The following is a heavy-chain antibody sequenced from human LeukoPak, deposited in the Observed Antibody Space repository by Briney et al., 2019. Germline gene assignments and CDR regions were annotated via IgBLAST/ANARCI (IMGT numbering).Heavy chain of an antibody. CDR2: IWYDGSNK. V-gene: IGHV3-33*01. D-gene: IGHD1-26*01. CDR3: ARDNHVGATYFHYYYGMDV. Sequence: QPGGSLRLSCAASGFTFSSYGMHWVRQAPGKGLEWVAVIWYDGSNKYYADSVKGRLTISRDNSKNTLYLQMNSLRAEDTAVYYCARDNHVGATYFHYYYGMDVWGQGTTVTVSS. J-gene: IGHJ6*02. CDR1: GFTFSSYG.